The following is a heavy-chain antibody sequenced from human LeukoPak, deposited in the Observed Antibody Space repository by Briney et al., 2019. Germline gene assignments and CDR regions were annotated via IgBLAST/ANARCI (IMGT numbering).Heavy chain of an antibody. CDR3: ASQQLQWRESYYFDD. J-gene: IGHJ4*02. V-gene: IGHV1-2*02. D-gene: IGHD5-24*01. CDR2: INPNSGGT. CDR1: GYIFTGYY. Sequence: GASVKVSCKASGYIFTGYYMHWVRQAPGQGLGWMGWINPNSGGTKYARKFQGRVTMTRDTSISTAYMELSRLGSDDTALYYCASQQLQWRESYYFDDWGQGTLVTVSS.